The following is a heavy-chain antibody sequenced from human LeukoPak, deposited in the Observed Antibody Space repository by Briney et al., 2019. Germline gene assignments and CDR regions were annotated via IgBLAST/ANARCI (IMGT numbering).Heavy chain of an antibody. CDR3: ARRLTQYDCFDP. J-gene: IGHJ5*02. V-gene: IGHV6-1*01. Sequence: SQTLSLTCAISGDSVSSNSVTCNWIRQSPSRGLEWLGRTYYRSTWYNDYAVSVRGRITVNPDTSKNQFSLHLNSVTPEDTAVYYCARRLTQYDCFDPWGQGILVTVSS. CDR2: TYYRSTWYN. CDR1: GDSVSSNSVT. D-gene: IGHD2-2*01.